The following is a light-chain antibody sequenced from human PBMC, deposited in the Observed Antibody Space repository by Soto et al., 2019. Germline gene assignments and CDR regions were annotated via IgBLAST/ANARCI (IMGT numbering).Light chain of an antibody. CDR1: QSISSW. CDR3: QQYNCYSVT. Sequence: DIPMTQSPSTLSASVGDRVTITCRASQSISSWLAWYQQKPGKAPKLLIYDASSLESGVPSRFSGSGSGTEFTLTISSLQPDDFATYYCQQYNCYSVTFGGGTKVEIK. CDR2: DAS. J-gene: IGKJ4*01. V-gene: IGKV1-5*01.